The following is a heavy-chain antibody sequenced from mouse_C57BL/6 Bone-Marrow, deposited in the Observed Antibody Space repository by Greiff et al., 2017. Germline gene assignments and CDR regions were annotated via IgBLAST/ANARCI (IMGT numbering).Heavy chain of an antibody. CDR3: ARSYYYGSSSDWFAY. D-gene: IGHD1-1*01. V-gene: IGHV5-6*01. CDR2: ISSGGSYT. J-gene: IGHJ3*01. CDR1: GFTFSSYG. Sequence: EVKLVESGGDLVKPGGSLKLSCAASGFTFSSYGMSWVRQTPDKRLEWVATISSGGSYTYYPDSVKGRFTISRDNAKNTLYLQMSSLKSEDTAMYYCARSYYYGSSSDWFAYWGQGTLVTVSA.